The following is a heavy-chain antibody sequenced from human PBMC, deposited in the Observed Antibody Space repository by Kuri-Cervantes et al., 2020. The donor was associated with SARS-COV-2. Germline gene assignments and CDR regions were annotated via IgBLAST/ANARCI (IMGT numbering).Heavy chain of an antibody. V-gene: IGHV1-69*05. J-gene: IGHJ5*02. CDR2: IIPIFGTA. CDR3: AQAPSRGAWFDP. CDR1: GGTFSSYA. Sequence: SVKVSCKASGGTFSSYAISWVRQAPGQGLEWMGGIIPIFGTANYAQKFQGRVTITTDESTSTAYMELSSLRSEDTAVYYCAQAPSRGAWFDPWGQGTLVTVSS.